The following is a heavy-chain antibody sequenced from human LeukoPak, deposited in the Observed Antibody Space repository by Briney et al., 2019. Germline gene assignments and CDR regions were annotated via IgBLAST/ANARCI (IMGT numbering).Heavy chain of an antibody. D-gene: IGHD6-19*01. CDR3: AKHSSGWWYFDY. CDR2: ISGSGGST. V-gene: IGHV3-23*01. CDR1: GFTFSSYA. Sequence: GGSLRLSCAASGFTFSSYAMSWVRQAPGKGLEWVSAISGSGGSTYYADSVKGRFTISRDNSKNTLYLQMNSLGAEDTAVYYCAKHSSGWWYFDYWGQGTLVTVSS. J-gene: IGHJ4*02.